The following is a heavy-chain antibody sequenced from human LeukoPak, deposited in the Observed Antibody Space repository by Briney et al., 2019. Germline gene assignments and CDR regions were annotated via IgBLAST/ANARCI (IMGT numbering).Heavy chain of an antibody. J-gene: IGHJ3*02. CDR3: ARAGRAHDAFDI. Sequence: GGSLRLSCAASGFSFSSHWMTWIRQAPGKGLEWVASIKKDVNENYYVDSVKGRFTISRDNSKNTLYLQMNSLRAEDTAVYYCARAGRAHDAFDIWGQGTMVTVSS. V-gene: IGHV3-7*01. D-gene: IGHD1-1*01. CDR2: IKKDVNEN. CDR1: GFSFSSHW.